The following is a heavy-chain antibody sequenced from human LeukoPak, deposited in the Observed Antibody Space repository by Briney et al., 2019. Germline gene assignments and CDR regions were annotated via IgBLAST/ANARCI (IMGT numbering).Heavy chain of an antibody. CDR1: GFTFSSYW. V-gene: IGHV3-7*01. CDR3: ARDALSSEHWLVRYFDY. J-gene: IGHJ4*02. Sequence: GGSLRLSCAASGFTFSSYWMSWVRQAPGKGLEWVANIKEDGSEKYYVDSVKGRFTISRDNAKHPLSLQMNSLSAEDTAVYYCARDALSSEHWLVRYFDYWGQGTLVIVSS. CDR2: IKEDGSEK. D-gene: IGHD6-19*01.